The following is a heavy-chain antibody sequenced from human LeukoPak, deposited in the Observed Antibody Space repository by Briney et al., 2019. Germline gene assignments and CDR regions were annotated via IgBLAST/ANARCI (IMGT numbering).Heavy chain of an antibody. V-gene: IGHV3-74*01. CDR3: ATSRTFDY. J-gene: IGHJ4*02. Sequence: GGSLRLSCAASGFIFSSYWMHWVRQATGKGLVWVSHINNDGSSTNYADSVKGRFTISRDNAKNTLYLQMNSLSAEDTAIYYCATSRTFDYWGQGTLVTVSS. D-gene: IGHD2-2*01. CDR1: GFIFSSYW. CDR2: INNDGSST.